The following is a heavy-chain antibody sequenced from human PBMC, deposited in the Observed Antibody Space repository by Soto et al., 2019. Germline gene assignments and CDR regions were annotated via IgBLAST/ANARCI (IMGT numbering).Heavy chain of an antibody. J-gene: IGHJ6*02. V-gene: IGHV5-51*01. Sequence: GASQKISCKRSGYSFSSYWFGWVRQKPGKGLEWMGIIYPGDSDTRYSPSFQGQVTISADKSISTAYLQWSSLKASDTAMYYCARQNIFSDGSGRDYYYGMDVWGQGTTVTVSS. CDR1: GYSFSSYW. D-gene: IGHD3-10*01. CDR2: IYPGDSDT. CDR3: ARQNIFSDGSGRDYYYGMDV.